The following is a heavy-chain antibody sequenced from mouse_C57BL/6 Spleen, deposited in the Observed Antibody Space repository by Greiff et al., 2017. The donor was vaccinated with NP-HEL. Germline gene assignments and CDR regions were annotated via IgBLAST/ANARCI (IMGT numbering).Heavy chain of an antibody. V-gene: IGHV1-26*01. CDR1: GYTFTDYY. CDR3: ARGGYGSSYDAMDY. Sequence: EVQLQQSGPELVKPGASVKISCKASGYTFTDYYMNWVKQSHGKSLEWIGDINPNNGGTSYNQKFKGKATLTVDKSSSTAYMELRSLTSEDSAVYYCARGGYGSSYDAMDYWGQGTSVTVSS. D-gene: IGHD1-1*01. J-gene: IGHJ4*01. CDR2: INPNNGGT.